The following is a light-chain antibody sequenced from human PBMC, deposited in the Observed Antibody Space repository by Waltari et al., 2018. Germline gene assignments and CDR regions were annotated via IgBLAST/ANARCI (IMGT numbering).Light chain of an antibody. Sequence: QSVLTQPPSAPGTPGQRVTISCSGSSSNIGRKPVSWYQQLPGTAPKLLIHTNDQRPSGVPDLFSGSKSGTSASLAIRGLQSEDEADYYCAAWDDSLNGPVFGGGTKLTVL. V-gene: IGLV1-44*01. J-gene: IGLJ2*01. CDR2: TND. CDR1: SSNIGRKP. CDR3: AAWDDSLNGPV.